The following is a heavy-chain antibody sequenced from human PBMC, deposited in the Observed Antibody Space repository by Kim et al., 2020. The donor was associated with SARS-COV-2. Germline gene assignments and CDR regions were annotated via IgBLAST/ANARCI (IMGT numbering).Heavy chain of an antibody. CDR2: IYYSGST. CDR3: ATHRDKYWCCDCWLYAFD. J-gene: IGHJ3*01. Sequence: SETLSLTCTVSGGSISSYYWSWIRQPPGKGLEWIGYIYYSGSTNYNPSLKSRVTISVDTSKNQFSLKLSSVTAADTPVYFCATHRDKYWCCDCWLYAFD. CDR1: GGSISSYY. D-gene: IGHD2-21*02. V-gene: IGHV4-59*08.